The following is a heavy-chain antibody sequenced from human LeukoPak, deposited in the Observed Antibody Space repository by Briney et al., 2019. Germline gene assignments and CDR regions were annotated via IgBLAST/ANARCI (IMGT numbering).Heavy chain of an antibody. CDR1: GFTFGMYW. CDR3: AGVWGPSSAWPWAFEY. V-gene: IGHV3-74*01. CDR2: INSDGIST. D-gene: IGHD6-13*01. J-gene: IGHJ4*02. Sequence: PGGSLRLSCAASGFTFGMYWMHWVRQAPGKGLVWVSRINSDGISTNYADSVKGRFTISRDNSKKMLYLQMSGLRPEDTALYYCAGVWGPSSAWPWAFEYWGQGTLVTVSS.